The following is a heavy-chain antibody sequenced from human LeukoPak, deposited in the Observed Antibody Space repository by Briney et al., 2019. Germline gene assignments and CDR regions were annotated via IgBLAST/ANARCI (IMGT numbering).Heavy chain of an antibody. D-gene: IGHD2-15*01. Sequence: PGGSLRLSCAASGFTFSNYWMSWVRQAPGKGLEWVANIKQDGSEKYYVDSVKGRFTISRDNAKNSVYLQMNSLRAEDTAVYYCARDKVVGATYLDYRGQGTLVTVSS. V-gene: IGHV3-7*01. CDR3: ARDKVVGATYLDY. CDR2: IKQDGSEK. J-gene: IGHJ4*02. CDR1: GFTFSNYW.